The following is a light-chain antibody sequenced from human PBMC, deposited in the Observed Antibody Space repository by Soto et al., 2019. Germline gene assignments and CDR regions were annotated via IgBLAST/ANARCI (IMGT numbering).Light chain of an antibody. CDR2: GIN. Sequence: QLVLTQPPSASGTPGQRVTISCSGSSSNIGRNTVSWYQRLPGTAPKLLIYGINKRPSGVPDRFSGSTSGTSASLAISGLQSEDEAIYYCAAWDDSLSGSVVFGGGTKVTVL. V-gene: IGLV1-44*01. CDR1: SSNIGRNT. CDR3: AAWDDSLSGSVV. J-gene: IGLJ2*01.